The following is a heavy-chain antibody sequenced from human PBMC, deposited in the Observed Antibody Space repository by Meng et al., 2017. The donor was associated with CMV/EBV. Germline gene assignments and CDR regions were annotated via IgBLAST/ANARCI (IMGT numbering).Heavy chain of an antibody. D-gene: IGHD3-10*01. CDR2: IYYSGST. Sequence: GSISSYYWSWIRQPPGKGLEWIGYIYYSGSTNYNPSLKSRVTISVDTSKNQFSLKLSSVTAADTAVYYCARAYGSGSYYNVHPFDYWGQGTLVTVSS. J-gene: IGHJ4*02. V-gene: IGHV4-59*01. CDR1: GSISSYY. CDR3: ARAYGSGSYYNVHPFDY.